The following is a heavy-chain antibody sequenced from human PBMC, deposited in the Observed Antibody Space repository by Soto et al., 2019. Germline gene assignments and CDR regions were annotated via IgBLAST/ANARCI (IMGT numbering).Heavy chain of an antibody. D-gene: IGHD3-22*01. CDR1: GFTFSSYG. V-gene: IGHV3-30*18. CDR3: AKDYYDSSGYDY. Sequence: CAASGFTFSSYGMHWVRQAPGKGLEWVAVISYDGSNKYYADSVKGRFTISRDNSKNTLYLQMNSLRAEDTAVYYCAKDYYDSSGYDYWGQGTLVTVSS. CDR2: ISYDGSNK. J-gene: IGHJ4*02.